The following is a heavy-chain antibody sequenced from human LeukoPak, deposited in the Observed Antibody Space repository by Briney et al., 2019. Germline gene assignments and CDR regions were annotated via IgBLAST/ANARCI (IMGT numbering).Heavy chain of an antibody. CDR3: ARLYIGGYSRSTNYNWFDP. D-gene: IGHD6-13*01. J-gene: IGHJ5*02. Sequence: SETLSLTCTVSGYSIISGYSWEWIRQPPGKGLEWIGSFHYSGSTYYNPSLMSRVTISGDTSKNQFSLRLSSVTAADTAVYYCARLYIGGYSRSTNYNWFDPWGQGTLVTVSS. CDR2: FHYSGST. V-gene: IGHV4-38-2*02. CDR1: GYSIISGYS.